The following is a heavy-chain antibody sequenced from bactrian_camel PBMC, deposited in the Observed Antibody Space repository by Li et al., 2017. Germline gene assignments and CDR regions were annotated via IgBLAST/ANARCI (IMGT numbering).Heavy chain of an antibody. V-gene: IGHV3S53*01. CDR1: GSIFESCG. Sequence: HVQLVESGGGLVQVGESLTLSCAATGSIFESCGMAWFRQAPGEEREFVSRIDSVGSTRYADSVKGRFTISQDNAKNTVYLQMNSLKPEDTAMYYCKIDGSPYGGACQLLAYSGQGTQVTVS. CDR3: KIDGSPYGGACQLLAY. D-gene: IGHD6*01. J-gene: IGHJ4*01. CDR2: IDSVGST.